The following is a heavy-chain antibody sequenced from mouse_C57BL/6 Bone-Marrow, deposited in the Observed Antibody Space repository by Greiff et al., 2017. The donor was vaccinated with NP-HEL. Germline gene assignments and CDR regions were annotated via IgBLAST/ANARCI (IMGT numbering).Heavy chain of an antibody. D-gene: IGHD2-12*01. J-gene: IGHJ4*01. CDR1: GYAFTNYL. CDR3: ARLYYSAMDY. V-gene: IGHV1-54*01. CDR2: INPGSGGT. Sequence: QVQLKESGAELVRPGTSVKVSCKASGYAFTNYLIEWVKQRPGQGLEWIGVINPGSGGTNYNEKFKGKATLTADKSSSTAYMQLSSLTSEDSAVYFCARLYYSAMDYWGQGTSVTVSS.